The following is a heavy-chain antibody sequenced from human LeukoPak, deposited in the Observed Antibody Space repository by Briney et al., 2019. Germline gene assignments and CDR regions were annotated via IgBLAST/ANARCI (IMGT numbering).Heavy chain of an antibody. Sequence: GGSLRLSCAASGFTISSYTMNWVRQAPGKGLEWVSSISSSTTYIYYADSVKGRFTISRDNAKNSLYLQLNSLRAEDTAVYYCARGQDYYDSSGYYYALDFWGQGTLVTVSS. J-gene: IGHJ4*02. D-gene: IGHD3-22*01. V-gene: IGHV3-21*01. CDR3: ARGQDYYDSSGYYYALDF. CDR1: GFTISSYT. CDR2: ISSSTTYI.